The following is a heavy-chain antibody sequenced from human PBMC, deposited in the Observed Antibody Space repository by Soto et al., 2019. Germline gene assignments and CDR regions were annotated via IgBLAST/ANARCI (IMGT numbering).Heavy chain of an antibody. CDR3: AKVIDAADCSSTSCSNGFDM. CDR2: TSYEGSKK. Sequence: GGSLRLSCAASGFTFSTYAMHWVGRAPGKGLEWVSLTSYEGSKKYYAESVKGRFTISRDNSKNTLYLQMNSLRAEDTAVYYCAKVIDAADCSSTSCSNGFDMWGQGTMVTV. D-gene: IGHD2-2*01. CDR1: GFTFSTYA. V-gene: IGHV3-30*18. J-gene: IGHJ3*02.